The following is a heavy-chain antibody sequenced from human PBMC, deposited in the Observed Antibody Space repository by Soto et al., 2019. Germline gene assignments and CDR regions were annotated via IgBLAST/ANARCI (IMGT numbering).Heavy chain of an antibody. D-gene: IGHD6-13*01. CDR1: GGSISSSSYY. V-gene: IGHV4-39*01. CDR2: IYYSGST. J-gene: IGHJ5*02. Sequence: SETLSLTCTVSGGSISSSSYYWGWIRQPPGKGLEWIGSIYYSGSTYYNPSLKSRVTISVDTSKNQFSLKLSSVTAADTAVYYCARRSSSYGNWFDPWGQGTLVIVS. CDR3: ARRSSSYGNWFDP.